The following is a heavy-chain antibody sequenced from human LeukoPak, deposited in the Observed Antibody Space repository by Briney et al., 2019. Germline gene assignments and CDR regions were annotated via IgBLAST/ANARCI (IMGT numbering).Heavy chain of an antibody. CDR1: GFNFNTYS. CDR3: ARVGSSSWIDY. V-gene: IGHV3-21*04. D-gene: IGHD6-13*01. J-gene: IGHJ4*02. CDR2: ISGSSSYI. Sequence: PGGSLRLSCAASGFNFNTYSMNWVRQAPGKGLEWVSSISGSSSYIYYADSVKGRFTISRDNSKNTLYLQMNSLRAEDTAVYYCARVGSSSWIDYWGQGALVTVSS.